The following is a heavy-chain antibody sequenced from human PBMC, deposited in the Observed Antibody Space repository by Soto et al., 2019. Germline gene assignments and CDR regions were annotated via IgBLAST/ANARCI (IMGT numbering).Heavy chain of an antibody. CDR3: ASLRIVGATGWFDP. CDR2: IYYSGST. V-gene: IGHV4-39*01. Sequence: LQESGPGLVKPSETLSLTCTVSGGSISSSSYYWGWIRQPPGKGLEWIGSIYYSGSTYYNPXXXXRVTISVDTSKNQFSLKMSSVIAADTAVYYCASLRIVGATGWFDPWGQGTLVTVSS. CDR1: GGSISSSSYY. J-gene: IGHJ5*02. D-gene: IGHD1-26*01.